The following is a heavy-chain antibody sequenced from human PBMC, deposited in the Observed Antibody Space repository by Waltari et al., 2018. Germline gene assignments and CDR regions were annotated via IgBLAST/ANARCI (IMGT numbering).Heavy chain of an antibody. CDR3: ARAYCGGDCYPRD. D-gene: IGHD2-21*02. Sequence: QVQLQESGPGLVKPSETLSLNCTVSGGSISSYYWSWIRQPPGKGLEWIGYIYYSGSTNYNPSLKSRVTISVDTSKNQFSLKLSSVTAADTAVYYCARAYCGGDCYPRDWGQGTLVTVSS. J-gene: IGHJ4*02. CDR2: IYYSGST. V-gene: IGHV4-59*01. CDR1: GGSISSYY.